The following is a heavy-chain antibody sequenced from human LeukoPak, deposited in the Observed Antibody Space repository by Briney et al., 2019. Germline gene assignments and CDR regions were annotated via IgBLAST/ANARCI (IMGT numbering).Heavy chain of an antibody. D-gene: IGHD3-3*01. Sequence: ASVKVSCKASGYTLTSYYMHWVRQAPGQGLEWMGIINPSGGSTSYAQKFQGRVTMTRDTSTSTVYMELSSLRSEDTAVYYCARGQSPLLEWSYNWFDPWGQGTLVTVSS. CDR2: INPSGGST. J-gene: IGHJ5*02. V-gene: IGHV1-46*01. CDR1: GYTLTSYY. CDR3: ARGQSPLLEWSYNWFDP.